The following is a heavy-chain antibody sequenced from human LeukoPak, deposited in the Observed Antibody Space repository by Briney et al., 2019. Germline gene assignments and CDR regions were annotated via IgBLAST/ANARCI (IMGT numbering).Heavy chain of an antibody. J-gene: IGHJ6*02. V-gene: IGHV1-69*13. CDR1: GGTFSIYA. CDR2: IIPVFGTA. CDR3: ARDGGGNSQYYYYYGMDV. Sequence: ASVKVSCKASGGTFSIYAISWVRQAPGQGLEWMGGIIPVFGTANYAQKFQGRVTITADESTSTAYMELSSLRSEDTAVYYCARDGGGNSQYYYYYGMDVWGQGTTVTVSS. D-gene: IGHD4-23*01.